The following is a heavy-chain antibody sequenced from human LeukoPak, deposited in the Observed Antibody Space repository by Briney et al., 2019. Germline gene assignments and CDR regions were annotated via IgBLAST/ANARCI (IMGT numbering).Heavy chain of an antibody. V-gene: IGHV1-69*05. J-gene: IGHJ4*02. CDR3: ARSASGSFSFSDY. CDR2: IIPIFGTA. Sequence: SVKVSCKASGGTFSSYATSWVRQAPGQGLEWMGGIIPIFGTANYAQKFQDRVTITTDESTSTAYMELSSLRSEDTAVYYCARSASGSFSFSDYWGQGTLVTVSS. D-gene: IGHD1-26*01. CDR1: GGTFSSYA.